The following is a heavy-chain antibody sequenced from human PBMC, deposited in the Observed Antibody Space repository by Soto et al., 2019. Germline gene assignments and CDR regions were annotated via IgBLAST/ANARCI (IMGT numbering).Heavy chain of an antibody. V-gene: IGHV1-46*01. D-gene: IGHD2-21*02. CDR1: GYTFANYY. J-gene: IGHJ4*02. CDR3: ARSIVVVTALDY. Sequence: ASVKVSCKASGYTFANYYMHWVRQAPGQGLEWMGIINPSGDTTSYAQNFQGRVTITRDTSASTAYMELSSLRSEDTAVYYCARSIVVVTALDYWGQGTLVTVSS. CDR2: INPSGDTT.